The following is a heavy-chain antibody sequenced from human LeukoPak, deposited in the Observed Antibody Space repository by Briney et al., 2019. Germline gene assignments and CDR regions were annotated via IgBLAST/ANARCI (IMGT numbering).Heavy chain of an antibody. V-gene: IGHV1-2*02. CDR3: ASGTYYFAY. J-gene: IGHJ4*02. CDR1: RYIFIGHY. D-gene: IGHD1-14*01. Sequence: ASVKVSCKAPRYIFIGHYMHWVRQAPGQGLEWMGWINPKSGGAHYAQKSQGRVTMTRDTSISTAYMELSRLRSDDTAVYYCASGTYYFAYWGQGTLVTVSS. CDR2: INPKSGGA.